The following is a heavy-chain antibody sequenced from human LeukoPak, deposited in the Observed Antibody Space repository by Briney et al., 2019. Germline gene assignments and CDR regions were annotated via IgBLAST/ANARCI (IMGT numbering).Heavy chain of an antibody. CDR1: GGSISSYY. Sequence: SETLSLTCTVSGGSISSYYWSWIRQPPGKGLEWIGYIYYSGSTNYNPSLKSRVTISVDTSKNQFFLKLSSVIAADTAVYYCARDGTPWLVRSMDYYYYGMDVWGQGTTVTVSS. V-gene: IGHV4-59*01. CDR3: ARDGTPWLVRSMDYYYYGMDV. J-gene: IGHJ6*02. CDR2: IYYSGST. D-gene: IGHD6-19*01.